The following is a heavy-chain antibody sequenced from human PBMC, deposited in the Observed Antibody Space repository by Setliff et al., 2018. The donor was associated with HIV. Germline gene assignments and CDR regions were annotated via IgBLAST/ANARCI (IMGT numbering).Heavy chain of an antibody. Sequence: ASVKVSCKASGYTFTSYGISWVRQAPGQGLEWMGWISAYNGNTNYAQKFQGRVTFTRDMSTSTAYMEVSSLRSDDTAVYYCAAEINTDDNCCWFDPWGQGTLVTVSS. D-gene: IGHD1-20*01. J-gene: IGHJ5*02. V-gene: IGHV1-18*01. CDR3: AAEINTDDNCCWFDP. CDR2: ISAYNGNT. CDR1: GYTFTSYG.